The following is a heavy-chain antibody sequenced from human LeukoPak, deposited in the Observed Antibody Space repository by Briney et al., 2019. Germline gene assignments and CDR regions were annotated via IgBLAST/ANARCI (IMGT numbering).Heavy chain of an antibody. J-gene: IGHJ4*02. CDR3: ARGPRGYYDSSGPGGY. V-gene: IGHV3-53*05. CDR2: IYSGGST. D-gene: IGHD3-22*01. CDR1: GFTVSSNY. Sequence: PGGSLRLSCAASGFTVSSNYMSWVRQAPGKGLEWVSVIYSGGSTYYADSVKGRFTISRDNSKNTLYLQMNSLRAEDTAVYYCARGPRGYYDSSGPGGYWGQGTLVTVSS.